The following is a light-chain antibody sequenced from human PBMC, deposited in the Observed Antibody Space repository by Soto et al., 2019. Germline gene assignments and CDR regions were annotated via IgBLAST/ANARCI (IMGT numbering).Light chain of an antibody. Sequence: EIVMTQSPATLSVSPGDRAALSCRASQCVRSNLAWYQQKPGQAPRLLIYGASTRATGIPARFSGSGSGTEFTLTISSLQSEDFAVYYCQQYNNWPRTFGQGTKLEIK. J-gene: IGKJ2*01. CDR2: GAS. V-gene: IGKV3-15*01. CDR1: QCVRSN. CDR3: QQYNNWPRT.